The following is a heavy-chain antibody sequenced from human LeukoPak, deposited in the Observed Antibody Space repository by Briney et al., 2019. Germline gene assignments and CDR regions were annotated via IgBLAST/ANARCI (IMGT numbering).Heavy chain of an antibody. CDR1: GFTFSSYS. J-gene: IGHJ3*02. Sequence: GGSLRLSCAASGFTFSSYSMNWVRQAPGKGLVWVSSISSSSSYIYYADSVKGRFTISRDNAKNSLYLQMNSLRAEDTAVYYCARDEQQLSSAFDIWGQGTMVTVSS. V-gene: IGHV3-21*01. D-gene: IGHD6-13*01. CDR2: ISSSSSYI. CDR3: ARDEQQLSSAFDI.